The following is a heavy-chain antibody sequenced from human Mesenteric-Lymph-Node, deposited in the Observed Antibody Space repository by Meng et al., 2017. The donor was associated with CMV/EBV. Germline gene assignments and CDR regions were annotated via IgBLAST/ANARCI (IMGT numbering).Heavy chain of an antibody. V-gene: IGHV4-59*01. Sequence: SETLSLTCTVSGGSISSYYWSWIRQPPGKGLEWIGYIYYSGSTNYNPSLKSRVTISVDTSKNQFSLKLSSVTAADTAVYYCARAGSGDYYYYGMDVWGQGTTVTVSS. CDR3: ARAGSGDYYYYGMDV. D-gene: IGHD1-1*01. J-gene: IGHJ6*02. CDR2: IYYSGST. CDR1: GGSISSYY.